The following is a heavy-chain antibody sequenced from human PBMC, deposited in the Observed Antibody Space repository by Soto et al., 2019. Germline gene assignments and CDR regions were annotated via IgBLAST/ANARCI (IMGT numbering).Heavy chain of an antibody. CDR2: IYYSGST. D-gene: IGHD4-17*01. CDR3: ARDPATRTTNDAFYI. CDR1: GGSISSGGYY. V-gene: IGHV4-31*03. Sequence: QVQLQESGPGLVKPSQTLSLTCTVSGGSISSGGYYWSWIRQHPGKGLEWIGYIYYSGSTYYNPSLKSRVTISVNTSKNQFSRKLSSVTAADTAVYYCARDPATRTTNDAFYIWGQGTMVTVSS. J-gene: IGHJ3*02.